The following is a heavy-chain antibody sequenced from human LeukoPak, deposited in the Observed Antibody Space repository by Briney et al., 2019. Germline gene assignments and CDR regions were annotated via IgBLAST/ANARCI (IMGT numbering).Heavy chain of an antibody. J-gene: IGHJ4*02. Sequence: ASVKVSCKASGYTFTDYPIHWVRQAPGQGLEGVGYINPNNGATNSPQKVQGRAALTRDTSSSTAYMELRRLTSDDTAVYYCAIFSLAATGNSPYWGQGSLVTVSS. V-gene: IGHV1-2*02. CDR2: INPNNGAT. CDR3: AIFSLAATGNSPY. D-gene: IGHD6-13*01. CDR1: GYTFTDYP.